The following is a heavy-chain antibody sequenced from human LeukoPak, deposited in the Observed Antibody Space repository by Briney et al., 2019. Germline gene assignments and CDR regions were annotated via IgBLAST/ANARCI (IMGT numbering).Heavy chain of an antibody. V-gene: IGHV4-59*01. CDR1: GDSMYSYY. J-gene: IGHJ5*02. Sequence: SETLSLTCTVSGDSMYSYYWSWIRQPPGKGLEWIGYISYSGSTNYNPSLKSRVTISLDRSKNQFSLRLTSVTAADTAVYYCARAGAWQIDPWGQGTLVTVSS. D-gene: IGHD3-10*01. CDR3: ARAGAWQIDP. CDR2: ISYSGST.